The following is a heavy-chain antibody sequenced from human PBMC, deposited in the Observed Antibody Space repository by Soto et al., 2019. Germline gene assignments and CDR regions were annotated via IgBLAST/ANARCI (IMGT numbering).Heavy chain of an antibody. V-gene: IGHV4-59*01. J-gene: IGHJ3*02. D-gene: IGHD6-6*01. Sequence: QVQLQESGPGLVKTSETLSLTCSVSCGSISNYYWSWIRQPPGKGLEWIGYIYYSGNTNYNPSLMSQVTISIDTSKTQFSLTLPSVTAADAAIYYCARARYVSSSAAFDIWGQGTLALVSS. CDR2: IYYSGNT. CDR3: ARARYVSSSAAFDI. CDR1: CGSISNYY.